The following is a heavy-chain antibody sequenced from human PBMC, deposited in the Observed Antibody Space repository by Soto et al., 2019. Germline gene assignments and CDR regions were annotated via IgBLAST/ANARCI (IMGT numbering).Heavy chain of an antibody. CDR2: ISSRSNTI. D-gene: IGHD5-12*01. CDR1: GFSLGSHS. Sequence: GGSLRLSCEASGFSLGSHSMNWVRQAPGKGPEWLSFISSRSNTIFYADSVRGRFTISRDNAKNSVYLQMNSLRDEDTAVYYWARGLKDGYNCLYYWGQGTQVTVSS. CDR3: ARGLKDGYNCLYY. J-gene: IGHJ4*02. V-gene: IGHV3-48*02.